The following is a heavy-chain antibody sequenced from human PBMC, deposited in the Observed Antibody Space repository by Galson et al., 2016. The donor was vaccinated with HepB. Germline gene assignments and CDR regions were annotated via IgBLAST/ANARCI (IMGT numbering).Heavy chain of an antibody. V-gene: IGHV3-74*01. CDR2: LSRDGTRT. CDR3: ARAGYFQDSSGYRSHFDS. Sequence: SLRLSCAASGFTFSAYWMHWVRQAPGKGLVWVSRLSRDGTRTNYADSVKGRFIISRDNAKNTLYLQLNGLRVEDTALYYCARAGYFQDSSGYRSHFDSWGQGALVTVSS. D-gene: IGHD3-22*01. CDR1: GFTFSAYW. J-gene: IGHJ4*02.